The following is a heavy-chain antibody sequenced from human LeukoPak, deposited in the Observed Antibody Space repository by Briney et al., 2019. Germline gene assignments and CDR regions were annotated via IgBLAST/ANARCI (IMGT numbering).Heavy chain of an antibody. D-gene: IGHD6-19*01. CDR2: LYYSGNT. Sequence: PSETLSLTCTVSGGSISSSRYYGGWLRQPPGKGLEWIGSLYYSGNTYYNPSLKSRVTISVDTSKNQFSLKLSSVTAADTAVYYCARNIAVAGRGDYMDVWGKGTTVTISS. J-gene: IGHJ6*03. CDR1: GGSISSSRYY. V-gene: IGHV4-39*01. CDR3: ARNIAVAGRGDYMDV.